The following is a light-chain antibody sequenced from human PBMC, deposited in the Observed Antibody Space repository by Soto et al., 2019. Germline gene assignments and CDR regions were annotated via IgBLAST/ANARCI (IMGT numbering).Light chain of an antibody. J-gene: IGLJ3*02. Sequence: QSALTQPASVSGSPGQSITISCTGTNSDVGNIVPWYQHHPGKAPKLMIYEGNKRPSGVSNRFSGSKSGNTASLTISGLQAEDEADYYCCSYAYSDSWVFGGGTKLTVL. CDR3: CSYAYSDSWV. CDR2: EGN. CDR1: NSDVGNI. V-gene: IGLV2-23*01.